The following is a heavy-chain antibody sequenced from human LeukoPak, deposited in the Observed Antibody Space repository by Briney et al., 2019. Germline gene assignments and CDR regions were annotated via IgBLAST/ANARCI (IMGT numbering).Heavy chain of an antibody. J-gene: IGHJ4*02. Sequence: PSETLSLTCTVSGGSISSSSYYWGWIRQPPGKGLEWIGSFYYSGSTYYNPSLKSRVTISVDTSQNQFSLKLSSVTAADTAVYYCARHPLYGDYVAGNYWGQGTLVTFSS. V-gene: IGHV4-39*01. CDR1: GGSISSSSYY. CDR3: ARHPLYGDYVAGNY. CDR2: FYYSGST. D-gene: IGHD4-17*01.